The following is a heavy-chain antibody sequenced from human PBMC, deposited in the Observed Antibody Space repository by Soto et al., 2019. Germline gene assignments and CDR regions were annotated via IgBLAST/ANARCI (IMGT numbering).Heavy chain of an antibody. J-gene: IGHJ6*03. CDR2: INHSGST. CDR3: ARGLITHYYYYMDV. CDR1: GGSFSGYY. Sequence: PSETLSLTCAVYGGSFSGYYWSWIRQPPGKGLEWIGEINHSGSTNYNPSLKSRDTISVDTSKNQFSLKLSSVTAADTAVYYCARGLITHYYYYMDVWGKGTTVTVSS. V-gene: IGHV4-34*01. D-gene: IGHD1-20*01.